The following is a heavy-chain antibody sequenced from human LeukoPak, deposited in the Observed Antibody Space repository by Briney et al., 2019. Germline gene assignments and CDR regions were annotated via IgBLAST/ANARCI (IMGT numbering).Heavy chain of an antibody. CDR2: ISYDGSNK. J-gene: IGHJ6*02. CDR3: AKSGGNSDFLWYYYYGMDV. Sequence: GGSLRLSCAASGFTFSSHGMHWVRQAPGKGLEWVAVISYDGSNKYYADSVKGRFTISRDNSKNTLYLQMNSLRAEDTAVYYCAKSGGNSDFLWYYYYGMDVWGQGTTVTVSS. CDR1: GFTFSSHG. D-gene: IGHD3-16*01. V-gene: IGHV3-30*18.